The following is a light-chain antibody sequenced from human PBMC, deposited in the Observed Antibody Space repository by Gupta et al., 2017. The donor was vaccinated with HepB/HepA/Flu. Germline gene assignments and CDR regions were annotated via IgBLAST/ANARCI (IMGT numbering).Light chain of an antibody. CDR1: QSVSSN. Sequence: EIVLTQSPATLSLSPGERATLSCRASQSVSSNLAWYQQKPGQAPRLLIYDASSRATGIPVRFSGSGSGTDFTLTISSLEPEDFAVYYCQQRSSWPPRTFGGGTKVEIK. CDR3: QQRSSWPPRT. CDR2: DAS. J-gene: IGKJ4*01. V-gene: IGKV3-11*01.